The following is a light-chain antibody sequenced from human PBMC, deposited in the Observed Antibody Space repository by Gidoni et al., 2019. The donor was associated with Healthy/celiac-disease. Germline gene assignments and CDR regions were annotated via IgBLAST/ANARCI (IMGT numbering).Light chain of an antibody. CDR1: SSDVGSYNL. CDR3: CSYAGSSTLNVV. V-gene: IGLV2-23*02. J-gene: IGLJ2*01. CDR2: EVS. Sequence: QSALTQPASGSGSPGQSSTISCTGTSSDVGSYNLVSWYQQHPGKAPKLMIYEVSKRPSGVSNRFSGSKSGNTASLTISGLQAEDEADYYCCSYAGSSTLNVVFGGGTKLTVL.